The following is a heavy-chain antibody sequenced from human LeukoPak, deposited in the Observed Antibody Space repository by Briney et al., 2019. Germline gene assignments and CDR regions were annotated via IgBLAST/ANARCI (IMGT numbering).Heavy chain of an antibody. CDR2: IYTSGST. CDR1: GGSISSYY. CDR3: ALADYYDSSGSPFDY. Sequence: PSETLSLTCTVSGGSISSYYWSWIRQPAGKGLEWIGRIYTSGSTNYNPSLKSRVTMSVDTSKNQFSLKLSSVTAADTAVYYCALADYYDSSGSPFDYWGQGTLVSVSS. V-gene: IGHV4-4*07. D-gene: IGHD3-22*01. J-gene: IGHJ4*02.